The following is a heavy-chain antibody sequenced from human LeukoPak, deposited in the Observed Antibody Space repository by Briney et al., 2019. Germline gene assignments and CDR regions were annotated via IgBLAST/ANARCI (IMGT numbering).Heavy chain of an antibody. CDR1: GFTFSNYA. CDR3: ARHRVGYFRS. CDR2: MSFDGSHQ. D-gene: IGHD2-8*01. Sequence: LTGGSLRLSCAASGFTFSNYAMHWVRQAPGKGLEWVALMSFDGSHQYYADSVKGRFTISRDNSNNTVFLQMNSLRTEDTAVYYCARHRVGYFRSWGQGTLVTVSS. V-gene: IGHV3-30*01. J-gene: IGHJ5*02.